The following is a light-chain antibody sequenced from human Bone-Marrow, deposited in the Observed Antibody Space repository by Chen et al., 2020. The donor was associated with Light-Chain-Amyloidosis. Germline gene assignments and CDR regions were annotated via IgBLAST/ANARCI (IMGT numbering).Light chain of an antibody. V-gene: IGLV3-21*02. CDR3: QVWDRGSASPV. CDR1: NIGSTS. CDR2: DDS. J-gene: IGLJ3*02. Sequence: SYVLTQPSSVSVAPGQTATIARGGNNIGSTSVHAYQQTPGQAPLLVVYDDSDRPSGIPERLSVHNSGNTAPLTIRSVEAGDETDYYCQVWDRGSASPVFGGGTKLTVL.